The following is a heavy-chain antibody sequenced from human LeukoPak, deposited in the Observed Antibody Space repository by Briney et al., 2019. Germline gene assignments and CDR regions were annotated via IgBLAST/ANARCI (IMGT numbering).Heavy chain of an antibody. V-gene: IGHV1-18*01. J-gene: IGHJ6*02. CDR1: GYTFTSYG. Sequence: ASVKVSCKTSGYTFTSYGISWVRQAPGQGLEWMGWISAYNGDTNYAQELQGRVTMTTDTATSTAYLELRSLRSDDTAVYYCARATMVRGLLYYYYGMDVWGQGTTVTVSS. CDR2: ISAYNGDT. CDR3: ARATMVRGLLYYYYGMDV. D-gene: IGHD3-10*01.